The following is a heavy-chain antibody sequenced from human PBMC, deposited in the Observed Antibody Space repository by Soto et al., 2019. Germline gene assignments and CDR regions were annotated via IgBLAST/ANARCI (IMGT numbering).Heavy chain of an antibody. V-gene: IGHV3-23*01. CDR2: ISGSGGST. CDR1: GFTFSSYA. D-gene: IGHD3-10*01. CDR3: AKDGLLWFGESLYFDY. Sequence: EVQLLESGGGLVQPGGSLRLSCAASGFTFSSYAMSWVRQAPGKGLEWVSAISGSGGSTYYADSVKGRFTISRDNSKNMLYLQMNSLRAEDTAVYYCAKDGLLWFGESLYFDYWGQGTLVTVSS. J-gene: IGHJ4*02.